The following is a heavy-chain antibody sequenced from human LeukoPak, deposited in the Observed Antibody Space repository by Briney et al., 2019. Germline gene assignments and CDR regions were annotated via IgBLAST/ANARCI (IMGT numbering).Heavy chain of an antibody. CDR2: INWNSGSI. Sequence: GGSLRLSCAASGFTFDDYAMHWVRQAPGKGLEWVSGINWNSGSIGYADSVKGRFTISRDNAKNSLYLQMNSLRAEDTAVYYCATIVVVSTTLPDYWGQGTLVTVSS. CDR3: ATIVVVSTTLPDY. D-gene: IGHD3-22*01. CDR1: GFTFDDYA. J-gene: IGHJ4*02. V-gene: IGHV3-9*01.